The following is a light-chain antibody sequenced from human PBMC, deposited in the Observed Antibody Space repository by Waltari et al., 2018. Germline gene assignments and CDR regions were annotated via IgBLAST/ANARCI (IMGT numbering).Light chain of an antibody. J-gene: IGKJ2*01. CDR2: GAS. V-gene: IGKV3-15*01. CDR1: QGVGNN. Sequence: EIVMTQSPATLSVSPGERATLSCRASQGVGNNLAWYQLKRGQAPRLLIYGASTRTTGVPARFSGSGSGTEFTLTISSLQSDDFAVYFCQQYDNWPPVTFGQGTKLEIK. CDR3: QQYDNWPPVT.